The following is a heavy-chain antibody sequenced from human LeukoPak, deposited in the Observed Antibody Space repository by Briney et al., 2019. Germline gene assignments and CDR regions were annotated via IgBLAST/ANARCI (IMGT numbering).Heavy chain of an antibody. CDR1: GGSISSSSYY. Sequence: SETLSLTCTVSGGSISSSSYYWGWIRQPPGKGLEWIGSIYYSGSTCYNPSLKSRVTISVDTSKNQFSLKLSSVTAADTAVYYCARWRREIDAFDIWGQGTMVTVSS. CDR2: IYYSGST. D-gene: IGHD1-26*01. J-gene: IGHJ3*02. CDR3: ARWRREIDAFDI. V-gene: IGHV4-39*01.